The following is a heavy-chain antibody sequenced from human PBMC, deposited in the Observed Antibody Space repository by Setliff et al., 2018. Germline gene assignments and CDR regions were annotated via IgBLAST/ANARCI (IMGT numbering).Heavy chain of an antibody. J-gene: IGHJ4*02. V-gene: IGHV1-24*01. CDR2: FDPEAGET. D-gene: IGHD6-19*01. CDR1: GYTLNELS. CDR3: AFNSGWYGYYFDY. Sequence: GASVKVSCKVSGYTLNELSMHWVRQAPGKGLEWMGGFDPEAGETIYAQKFQGRVTMTEDTSTDTAYMELSSLRSEDTAVYYCAFNSGWYGYYFDYWGQGTLVTVSS.